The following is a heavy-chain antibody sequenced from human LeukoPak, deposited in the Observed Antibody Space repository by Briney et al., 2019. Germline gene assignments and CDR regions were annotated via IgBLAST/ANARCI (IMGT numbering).Heavy chain of an antibody. CDR1: GFTLSSYW. J-gene: IGHJ4*02. D-gene: IGHD3-10*01. CDR2: IKQDGSEK. Sequence: GGSLRLSCAASGFTLSSYWMSWVRQAPGKGLEWVANIKQDGSEKYYVDSVKGRFTISRDNAKNSLYLQMNSLRAEDTAVYYCARIRVMDLYYFDYWGQGTLVTVSS. V-gene: IGHV3-7*01. CDR3: ARIRVMDLYYFDY.